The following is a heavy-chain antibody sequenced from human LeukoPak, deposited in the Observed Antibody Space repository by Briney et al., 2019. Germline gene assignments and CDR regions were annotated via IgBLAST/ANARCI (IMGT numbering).Heavy chain of an antibody. CDR1: GGSISSYY. CDR2: IYYSGST. CDR3: ARGSSGWYGYFFDY. V-gene: IGHV4-59*01. Sequence: SETLSFTCTVSGGSISSYYWSWIRQPPGKGLEWIGYIYYSGSTNYNPSLKSRVTISLDTSKNQFSLKLSSVTAADTAVYYCARGSSGWYGYFFDYWGQGTLVTVSS. D-gene: IGHD6-19*01. J-gene: IGHJ4*02.